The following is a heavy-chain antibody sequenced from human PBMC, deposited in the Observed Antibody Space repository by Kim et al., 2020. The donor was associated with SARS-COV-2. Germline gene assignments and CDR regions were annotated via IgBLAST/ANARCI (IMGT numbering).Heavy chain of an antibody. V-gene: IGHV1-3*01. CDR3: AREGSGSYNWLDP. J-gene: IGHJ5*02. CDR2: INGGNGNT. Sequence: ASVKVSCKASGYTFDTFSLYWLRQAPGQRFEWMGWINGGNGNTRYSQNFQGRVIFTRDTSATTAYMELTSLTFKDTAVYYCAREGSGSYNWLDPWGQGPL. D-gene: IGHD3-10*01. CDR1: GYTFDTFS.